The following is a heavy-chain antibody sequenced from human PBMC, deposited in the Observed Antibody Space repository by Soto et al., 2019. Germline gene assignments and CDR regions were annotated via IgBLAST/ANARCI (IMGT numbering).Heavy chain of an antibody. J-gene: IGHJ5*02. CDR1: DGSMYSFF. CDR2: IHDSGTT. CDR3: ARADRKWLDP. Sequence: SETLSLTCTVSDGSMYSFFWSWIRRPPGKGLEWIGYIHDSGTTNYNPSLRGRVTFSVDTSRNQVSLKLTSVTAADTAVYYCARADRKWLDPWGQGTMVTVSS. V-gene: IGHV4-59*01.